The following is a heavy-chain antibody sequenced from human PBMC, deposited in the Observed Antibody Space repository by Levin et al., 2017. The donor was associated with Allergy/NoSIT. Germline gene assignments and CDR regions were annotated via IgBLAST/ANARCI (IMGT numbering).Heavy chain of an antibody. CDR3: ARDDSFTGYQRFDAMDV. V-gene: IGHV3-21*01. Sequence: GESLKISCAASGFTFSTYALNWVRQAPGKGLEWVSSINTISSHIYYANSVRGRFTISRDNARNSLYLQMSSRRPEDPAVYYCARDDSFTGYQRFDAMDVWGRGTTVTVSS. CDR1: GFTFSTYA. J-gene: IGHJ6*02. D-gene: IGHD3-9*01. CDR2: INTISSHI.